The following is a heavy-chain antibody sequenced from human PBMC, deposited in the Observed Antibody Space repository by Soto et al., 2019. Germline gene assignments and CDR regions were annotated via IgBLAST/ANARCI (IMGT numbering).Heavy chain of an antibody. J-gene: IGHJ3*01. CDR1: GYTFTGYY. CDR2: INPNSGGT. D-gene: IGHD3-16*02. Sequence: ASVKVSCKASGYTFTGYYMHWVRQAPGQGLEWMGWINPNSGGTNYAQKFQGWVTMTRDTSISTAYMDPVDTGTYYCAHLMITYGGVVADDAFDVWGPGTMVTVSS. CDR3: TYGGVVADDAFDV. V-gene: IGHV1-2*04.